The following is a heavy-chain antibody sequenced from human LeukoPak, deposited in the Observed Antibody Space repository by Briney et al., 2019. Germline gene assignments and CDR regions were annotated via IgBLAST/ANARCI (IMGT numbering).Heavy chain of an antibody. CDR1: GW. CDR3: ASVFES. Sequence: GGSLRLSCTTSGWMHFVRQGPGKGLVWVSGINLDGTGTYYADSVKGRFTISRDNAKNTVSLQMNSLSAEDTAVYYCASVFESWGQGFLVTVSS. CDR2: INLDGTGT. J-gene: IGHJ4*02. V-gene: IGHV3-74*01.